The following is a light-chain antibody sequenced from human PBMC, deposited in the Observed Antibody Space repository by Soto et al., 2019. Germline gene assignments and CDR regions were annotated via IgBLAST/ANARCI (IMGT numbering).Light chain of an antibody. V-gene: IGLV2-8*01. CDR1: SSVIGAYIY. J-gene: IGLJ1*01. Sequence: QSVLTQPPSASGSPGQSVTISCTGTSSVIGAYIYVSWYQQHPGKAPKLMISEVSRRPSGVPERFSGSKSGNTASLTVSGLQADDEAHYYCSSYAGSNKFVFGPGTKGTVL. CDR3: SSYAGSNKFV. CDR2: EVS.